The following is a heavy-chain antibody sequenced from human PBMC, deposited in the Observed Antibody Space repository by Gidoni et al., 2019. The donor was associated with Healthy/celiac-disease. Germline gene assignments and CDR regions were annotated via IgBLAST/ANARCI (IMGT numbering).Heavy chain of an antibody. CDR2: ISGSGGST. D-gene: IGHD2-21*02. V-gene: IGHV3-23*01. CDR1: GSTFSSYA. Sequence: EVQLLESGGGLVQPGGSLRLSCASSGSTFSSYARSWFRQAPGEGLGWVSAISGSGGSTYYADSVKGRFTISRDNSKNTLYLQMNSLRAEDTAVYYCAKDPCGGDCYQNYWGQGTLVTVSS. CDR3: AKDPCGGDCYQNY. J-gene: IGHJ4*02.